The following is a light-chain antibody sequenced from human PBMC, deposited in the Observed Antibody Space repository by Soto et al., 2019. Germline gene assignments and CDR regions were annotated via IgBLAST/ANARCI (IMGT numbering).Light chain of an antibody. Sequence: VFIQTKSTLSLCRGERATLSWGASQSVSRNSLDWYQQRPGQPPRLLIYSASTRASGIPYRFSGSGSGTDFSLTISRLEPEDFAVYYCQQHAVSPITFGQGTRL. J-gene: IGKJ5*01. CDR2: SAS. CDR3: QQHAVSPIT. CDR1: QSVSRNS. V-gene: IGKV3-20*01.